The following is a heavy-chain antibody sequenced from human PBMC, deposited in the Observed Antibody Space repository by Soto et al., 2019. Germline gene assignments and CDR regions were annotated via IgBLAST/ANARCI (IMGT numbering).Heavy chain of an antibody. CDR3: ARQTYSSSSDLNWFDP. J-gene: IGHJ5*02. V-gene: IGHV4-39*01. CDR1: GGSISSSSYY. D-gene: IGHD6-6*01. Sequence: QLQLQESGPGLVKPSETLSLTCTVSGGSISSSSYYWGWIRQPPGKGLEWIGSIYYSGSTYYNPSLKGRVTISVDTSKNQFSLKLSSVTAADTAVYYCARQTYSSSSDLNWFDPWGQGTLVTVSS. CDR2: IYYSGST.